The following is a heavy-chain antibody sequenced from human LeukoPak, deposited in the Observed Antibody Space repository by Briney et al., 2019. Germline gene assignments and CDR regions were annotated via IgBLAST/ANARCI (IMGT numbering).Heavy chain of an antibody. CDR1: RFTFSSYS. CDR2: ISSDSSTI. D-gene: IGHD6-6*01. Sequence: GGSLRLSCAASRFTFSSYSMNWVRQAPGKGLEWISYISSDSSTIHYADSVKGRFTISRDNAKNSLYLQMNSLRAEDTAVYYCAREVAAPPDYWGQGTLVTVSS. J-gene: IGHJ4*02. CDR3: AREVAAPPDY. V-gene: IGHV3-48*04.